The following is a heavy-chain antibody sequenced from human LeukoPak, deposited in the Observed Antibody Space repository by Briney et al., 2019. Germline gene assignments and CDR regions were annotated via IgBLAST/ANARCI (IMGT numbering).Heavy chain of an antibody. CDR2: IWYDGSNK. D-gene: IGHD3-9*01. Sequence: GGSLRLSCAASGFTFSSYGMLWVRQAPGKGLEWVAVIWYDGSNKYYADSVKGRFTISRDNSKNTLYLQMNSLRAEDTAVYYCARDATYYDILTGYCDYWGQGTLVTVSS. CDR1: GFTFSSYG. CDR3: ARDATYYDILTGYCDY. V-gene: IGHV3-33*01. J-gene: IGHJ4*02.